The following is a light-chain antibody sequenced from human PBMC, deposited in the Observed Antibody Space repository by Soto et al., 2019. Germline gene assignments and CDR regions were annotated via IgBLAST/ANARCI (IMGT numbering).Light chain of an antibody. CDR1: SSDVGAYNY. CDR3: SSYAGSYTPYV. Sequence: QSALTQPASVSGSPGQSITISCTATSSDVGAYNYVSWYQQHPGKAPKLMIYEVSNRPSGVSNRFSGSKSGNAASLTISGLQAEDEADYYCSSYAGSYTPYVFGTGTKLTVL. V-gene: IGLV2-14*01. J-gene: IGLJ1*01. CDR2: EVS.